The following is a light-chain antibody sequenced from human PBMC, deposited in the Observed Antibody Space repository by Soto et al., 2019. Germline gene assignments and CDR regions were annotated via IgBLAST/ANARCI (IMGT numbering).Light chain of an antibody. CDR3: QQYNNWPIT. Sequence: MTHSPSSLSTSVLYRLTMTCLASQSISGDLAWYHHKPGQAPRLLIYDASTRALDTPARFAGSGSGTEFTLTISSLQSEDFAVYFCQQYNNWPITFGQGTRLEIK. CDR1: QSISGD. J-gene: IGKJ5*01. CDR2: DAS. V-gene: IGKV3-15*01.